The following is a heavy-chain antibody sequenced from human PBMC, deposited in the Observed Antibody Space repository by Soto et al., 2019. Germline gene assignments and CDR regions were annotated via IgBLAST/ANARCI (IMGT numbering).Heavy chain of an antibody. CDR2: IYWDDDK. Sequence: HITLKESGPTLVEPTQTLTLTCAFSGFSLSTNGVGVGWIRQPPGKALEWLAFIYWDDDKRYSPSLKTRLTIIKDTSINQVVLIMTNIDPVDTATYYCAYRQEYRGSWVSGWFDPWGQGTLVTVSS. D-gene: IGHD6-13*01. CDR1: GFSLSTNGVG. J-gene: IGHJ5*02. V-gene: IGHV2-5*02. CDR3: AYRQEYRGSWVSGWFDP.